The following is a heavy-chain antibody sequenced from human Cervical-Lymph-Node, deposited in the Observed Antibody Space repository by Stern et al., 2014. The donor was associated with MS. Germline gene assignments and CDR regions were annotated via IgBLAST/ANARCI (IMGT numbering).Heavy chain of an antibody. CDR1: GFTFSAYA. CDR2: VSADGSVN. J-gene: IGHJ4*02. V-gene: IGHV3-30*04. D-gene: IGHD4-23*01. Sequence: VQLVESGGGVVQPGRSLRLSCAASGFTFSAYAMHWVRPAPGKGLEWVASVSADGSVNHYTDSVKGRLTISRDNSKYTLYLEMNSLITEDTAVYYCAKRGGNLLHYFDWWGQGALVTVSS. CDR3: AKRGGNLLHYFDW.